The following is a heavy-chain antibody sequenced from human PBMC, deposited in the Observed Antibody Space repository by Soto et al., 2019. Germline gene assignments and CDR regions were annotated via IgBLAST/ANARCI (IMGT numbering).Heavy chain of an antibody. CDR1: GDSVSSNSAA. V-gene: IGHV6-1*01. CDR2: TYYRSKWYN. D-gene: IGHD2-15*01. J-gene: IGHJ3*02. Sequence: SQTLSLPCAISGDSVSSNSAAWNWIRQSPSRGLEWLGRTYYRSKWYNDYAVSVKSRITINPDTSKNQFSLQLNSVTPEDTAVYYCARVVPDCSGGSCSWAFDIWGQGTMVTVSS. CDR3: ARVVPDCSGGSCSWAFDI.